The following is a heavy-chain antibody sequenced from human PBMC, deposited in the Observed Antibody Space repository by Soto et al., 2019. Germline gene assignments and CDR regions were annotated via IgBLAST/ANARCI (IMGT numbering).Heavy chain of an antibody. D-gene: IGHD6-13*01. Sequence: GGSLRLSCAAFGFTFDDYAMHWVRQAPGKGLEWVSGISWNSGSIGYADSVKGRFTISRDNAKNSLYLQMNSLRAEDTALYYCAKDIIAAAGHDAFDIWGQGTMVTVSS. CDR3: AKDIIAAAGHDAFDI. J-gene: IGHJ3*02. V-gene: IGHV3-9*01. CDR2: ISWNSGSI. CDR1: GFTFDDYA.